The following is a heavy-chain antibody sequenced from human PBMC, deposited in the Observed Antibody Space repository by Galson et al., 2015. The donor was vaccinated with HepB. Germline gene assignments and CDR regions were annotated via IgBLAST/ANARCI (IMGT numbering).Heavy chain of an antibody. Sequence: ETLSLTCAVYGGSLSGFYWSWIRRPPGKGLEWIGDINHSGTTYYNPSLKSRVTISVDTSKNQFSLKLRSVTAADTAAYYCARDQGQFYYLDNGVEVRLPTAAAFDVWGQGTMVTVSS. CDR2: INHSGTT. V-gene: IGHV4-34*01. J-gene: IGHJ3*01. CDR3: ARDQGQFYYLDNGVEVRLPTAAAFDV. D-gene: IGHD4/OR15-4a*01. CDR1: GGSLSGFY.